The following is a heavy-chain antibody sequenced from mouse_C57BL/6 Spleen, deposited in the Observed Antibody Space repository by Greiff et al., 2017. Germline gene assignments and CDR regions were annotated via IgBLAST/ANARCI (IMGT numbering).Heavy chain of an antibody. CDR3: ALTTVEAMDY. J-gene: IGHJ4*01. Sequence: VKLMESGPELVKPGASVKISCKASGYAFSSSWMNWVKQRPGKGLEWIGRIYPGDGDTNYNGKFKGKATLTADKSSSTAYMQLSSLTSEDSAVYFCALTTVEAMDYWGQGTSVTVSS. CDR1: GYAFSSSW. D-gene: IGHD1-1*01. V-gene: IGHV1-82*01. CDR2: IYPGDGDT.